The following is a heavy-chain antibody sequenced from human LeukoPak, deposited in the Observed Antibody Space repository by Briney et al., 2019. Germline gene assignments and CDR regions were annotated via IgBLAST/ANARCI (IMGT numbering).Heavy chain of an antibody. CDR2: IKQDGSEK. CDR1: GFTFSSYW. D-gene: IGHD3-10*01. V-gene: IGHV3-7*03. J-gene: IGHJ5*02. Sequence: PGGSLRLSCAASGFTFSSYWMSWVRQAPGKGLEWVANIKQDGSEKYYVDSVKGRFTISRDNAENSLYLQMNSLRAEDTAMYYCARPLYGSGSYYNLPRWFDPWGQGTLVTVSS. CDR3: ARPLYGSGSYYNLPRWFDP.